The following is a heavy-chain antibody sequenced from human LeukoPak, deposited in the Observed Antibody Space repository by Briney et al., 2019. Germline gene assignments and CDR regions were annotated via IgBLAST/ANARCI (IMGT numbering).Heavy chain of an antibody. CDR3: ARSGVAVARNDWYFDL. J-gene: IGHJ2*01. D-gene: IGHD6-19*01. CDR1: EYTFTRYY. CDR2: INPSGGST. V-gene: IGHV1-46*01. Sequence: ASVKVSCKASEYTFTRYYIHRVRQAPGQGLEWMGVINPSGGSTSYAQRFQGRVTMTRDTSTSTVYMELNRLRSEDTAVYYWARSGVAVARNDWYFDLWGRGTLVTVSS.